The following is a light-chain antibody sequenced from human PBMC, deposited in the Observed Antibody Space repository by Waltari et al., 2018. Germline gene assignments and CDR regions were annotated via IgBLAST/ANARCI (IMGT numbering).Light chain of an antibody. J-gene: IGKJ2*01. V-gene: IGKV3-15*01. CDR3: HQYNNWPQT. CDR1: QNVSSN. CDR2: GAS. Sequence: EIVMTQSPATLSVSPGERATLSCRASQNVSSNLAWYQQKPGQAPRLLIYGASTRATGIPARFSGSGSGTEFTLTISSLQSEDFAIYYCHQYNNWPQTFGQGTKLEI.